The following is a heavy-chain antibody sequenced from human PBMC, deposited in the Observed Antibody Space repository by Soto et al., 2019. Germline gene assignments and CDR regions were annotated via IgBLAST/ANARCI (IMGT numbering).Heavy chain of an antibody. CDR3: VRRVSGNYDY. V-gene: IGHV3-64*01. Sequence: EVQLAESGGGMVQPGGPLGLPWVASGLTFSSYDMHWVPRAQGKGLEYVSSISSNGGTTYYGNSVKGRFTISRDNSKNTLYLQMGSLRAEDMAVYYCVRRVSGNYDYWGQGTLVTVSS. D-gene: IGHD1-7*01. CDR1: GLTFSSYD. J-gene: IGHJ4*02. CDR2: ISSNGGTT.